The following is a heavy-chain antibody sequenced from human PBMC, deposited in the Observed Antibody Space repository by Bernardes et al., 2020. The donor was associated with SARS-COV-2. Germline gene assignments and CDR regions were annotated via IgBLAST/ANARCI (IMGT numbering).Heavy chain of an antibody. D-gene: IGHD3-3*01. CDR1: GYMFKMYG. V-gene: IGHV1-18*04. Sequence: ASVNVSCKASGYMFKMYGISWVRQAPGQGLEWVGWISAYNGKTNFAQNLQGRVTMTTDTYTSTAYMELSGLKSDDTAVFYCARSPPGVRRLSIFGVPIGPDYYYYMDVWGPGTTVTVS. CDR3: ARSPPGVRRLSIFGVPIGPDYYYYMDV. CDR2: ISAYNGKT. J-gene: IGHJ6*02.